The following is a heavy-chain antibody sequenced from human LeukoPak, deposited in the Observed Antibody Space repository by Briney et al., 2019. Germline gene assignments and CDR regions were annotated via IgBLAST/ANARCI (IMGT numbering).Heavy chain of an antibody. D-gene: IGHD4-23*01. CDR1: GFTFSGYA. Sequence: GGSLRLSCAASGFTFSGYAMSWLRQAPGKGLEFVSAISGDTGSTFYADSVKGRFTISRDNAKNSLYLQMNSLRAEDTAVYHCAREKEVTRHFDYWGQGTLVTVSS. V-gene: IGHV3-23*01. CDR2: ISGDTGST. CDR3: AREKEVTRHFDY. J-gene: IGHJ4*02.